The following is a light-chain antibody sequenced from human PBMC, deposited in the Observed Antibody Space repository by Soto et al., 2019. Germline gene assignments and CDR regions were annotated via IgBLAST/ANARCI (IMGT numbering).Light chain of an antibody. CDR3: HQRQSWPRT. J-gene: IGKJ1*01. CDR2: LAS. V-gene: IGKV3-11*01. CDR1: QAVNTR. Sequence: IVFTQSPATLSSFPGDRVTLSCRASQAVNTRLAWYQHKPGQAPRLLIYLASNRAAGVPARFSGSGSGTDFTLTISDVEPEDFAVYYCHQRQSWPRTFGQGTKVDIK.